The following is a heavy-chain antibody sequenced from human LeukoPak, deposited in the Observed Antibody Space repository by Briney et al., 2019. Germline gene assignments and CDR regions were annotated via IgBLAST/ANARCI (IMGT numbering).Heavy chain of an antibody. CDR2: INPNSGGT. V-gene: IGHV1-2*02. D-gene: IGHD6-19*01. Sequence: GASVKVSCKASGYTFTGYYMHWVRQAPGQGLEWMGWINPNSGGTNYAQKFQGRVTMTRDTSISTAYMELSRLGSDDTAVYYCARDALDAKYSSGWYGVTFWFDPWGQGTLVTVSS. CDR1: GYTFTGYY. CDR3: ARDALDAKYSSGWYGVTFWFDP. J-gene: IGHJ5*02.